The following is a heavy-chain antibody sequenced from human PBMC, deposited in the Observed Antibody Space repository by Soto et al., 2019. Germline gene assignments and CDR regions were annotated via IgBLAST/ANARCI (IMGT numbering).Heavy chain of an antibody. CDR1: GYTFTSYG. D-gene: IGHD5-12*01. J-gene: IGHJ4*02. V-gene: IGHV1-18*01. CDR3: ARGPLDIVATAFDC. CDR2: ISAYNGNT. Sequence: ASVKLSCKASGYTFTSYGISWVRQAPGQGLEWMGWISAYNGNTNYAQKLQGRVTMTTDTSTSTAYMELRSLRSDDTAVYYCARGPLDIVATAFDCWGQGTLVTVSS.